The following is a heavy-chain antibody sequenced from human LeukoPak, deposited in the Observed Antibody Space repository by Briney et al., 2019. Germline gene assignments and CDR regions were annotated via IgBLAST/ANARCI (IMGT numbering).Heavy chain of an antibody. CDR1: GFTFSSYA. CDR3: AKAHTYYYDSSGYYYVLNYYYGMDV. V-gene: IGHV3-30-3*01. Sequence: GGSLRLSCAASGFTFSSYAMHWVRQAPGKGLEWVAVISYDGSNKYYADSVKGRFTISRDNSKNTLYLQMNSLRAEDTAVYYCAKAHTYYYDSSGYYYVLNYYYGMDVWGQGTTVTVSS. J-gene: IGHJ6*02. D-gene: IGHD3-22*01. CDR2: ISYDGSNK.